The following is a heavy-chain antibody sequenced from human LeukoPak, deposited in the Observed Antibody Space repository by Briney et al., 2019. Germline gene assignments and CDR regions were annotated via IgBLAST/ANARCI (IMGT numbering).Heavy chain of an antibody. Sequence: GGSLRLSCAASGFTFGSYAMHWVRQAPGKGLEWVAVISYDGSNKYYADSVKGRFTISRDNSKNTLYLQMNSLRAEDTAVYYCARDGRGITMVRGVISLEADYWGQGTLVTVSS. CDR1: GFTFGSYA. J-gene: IGHJ4*02. CDR2: ISYDGSNK. CDR3: ARDGRGITMVRGVISLEADY. D-gene: IGHD3-10*01. V-gene: IGHV3-30-3*01.